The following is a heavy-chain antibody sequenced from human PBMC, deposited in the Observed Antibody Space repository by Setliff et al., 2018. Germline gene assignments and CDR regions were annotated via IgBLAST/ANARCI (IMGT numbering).Heavy chain of an antibody. J-gene: IGHJ5*02. Sequence: GESLKISCAASGYTFRPYAMSWVRQAPGKGLEWVSTMGAGGDTYYADSVKGRFTISRDNSKNTLYLQMNSLRAEDTAVYYCARVREANWNPWANWFDPWGQGTLVTVSS. CDR3: ARVREANWNPWANWFDP. D-gene: IGHD1-1*01. CDR2: MGAGGDT. CDR1: GYTFRPYA. V-gene: IGHV3-23*01.